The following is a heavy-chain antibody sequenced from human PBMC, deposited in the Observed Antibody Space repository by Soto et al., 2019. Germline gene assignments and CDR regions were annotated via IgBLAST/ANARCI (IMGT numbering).Heavy chain of an antibody. D-gene: IGHD2-8*01. V-gene: IGHV3-7*04. Sequence: EVQLVGSGGGLVQPGGSLRLSCVASGFTFRTYWMTWVRQAPGKGLEWVASIKQDGSEKYYVDSVRGRFAISRDNAKDSLYLQMNSLRVEDTAVYYCARDGLYCTYANCRGDAYDVWDQGTMVTVSS. CDR3: ARDGLYCTYANCRGDAYDV. CDR1: GFTFRTYW. J-gene: IGHJ3*01. CDR2: IKQDGSEK.